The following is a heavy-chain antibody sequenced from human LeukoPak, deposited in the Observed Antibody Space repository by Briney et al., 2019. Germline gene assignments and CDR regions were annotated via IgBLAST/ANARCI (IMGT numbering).Heavy chain of an antibody. CDR3: ARGVAGYDFWSGYHYYFDY. J-gene: IGHJ4*02. V-gene: IGHV3-30-3*01. CDR1: GFTFSGSA. Sequence: GGSLRLSCAASGFTFSGSAMHWVRQAPGKGLEWVAVISYDGSNKYYADSVKGRFTISRDNSKNTLYLQMNSLGAEDTAVYYCARGVAGYDFWSGYHYYFDYWGQGTLVTVSS. D-gene: IGHD3-3*01. CDR2: ISYDGSNK.